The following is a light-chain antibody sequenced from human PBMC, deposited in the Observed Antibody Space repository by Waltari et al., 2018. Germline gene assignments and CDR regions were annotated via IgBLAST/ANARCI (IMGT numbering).Light chain of an antibody. J-gene: IGKJ1*01. Sequence: ERVMTQSPDILSVSPGETVTLSCRASQSSSTNVAWYQHKPGQAPRPLNSNGATRATGIPATFSGSGSGTEVTFTISSLQPEDFAVYFCQQYDDWPATFGQGTKVEI. CDR1: QSSSTN. V-gene: IGKV3-15*01. CDR3: QQYDDWPAT. CDR2: NGA.